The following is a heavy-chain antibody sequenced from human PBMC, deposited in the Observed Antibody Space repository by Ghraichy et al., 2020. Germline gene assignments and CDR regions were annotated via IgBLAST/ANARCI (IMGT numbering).Heavy chain of an antibody. CDR3: ARSYGFPNFDY. D-gene: IGHD3-10*01. CDR2: IYHSGST. V-gene: IGHV4-38-2*02. J-gene: IGHJ4*02. Sequence: SETLSLTCTVSGYSISSGYYWGWIRQPPGKGLEWIGSIYHSGSTYYNPSLKSRVTISVDTSKNQFSLKLSSVTAADTAVYYCARSYGFPNFDYWGQGTLVTVSS. CDR1: GYSISSGYY.